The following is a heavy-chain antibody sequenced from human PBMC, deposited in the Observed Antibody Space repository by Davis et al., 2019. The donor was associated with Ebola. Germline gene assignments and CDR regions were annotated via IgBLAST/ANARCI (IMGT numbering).Heavy chain of an antibody. CDR3: ARDSVDIVATINWFDP. Sequence: GESPKTPCAASGFTFRSYSMNWVRQAPGPGLERVSSITSSSSYTYYADSVKGRFTISRDNAKNSLYLQMNSLRAEDTAVYYCARDSVDIVATINWFDPWGQGTLVTVSS. V-gene: IGHV3-21*01. J-gene: IGHJ5*02. CDR1: GFTFRSYS. D-gene: IGHD5-12*01. CDR2: ITSSSSYT.